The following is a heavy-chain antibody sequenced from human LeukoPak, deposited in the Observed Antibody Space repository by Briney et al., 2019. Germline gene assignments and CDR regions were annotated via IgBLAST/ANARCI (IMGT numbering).Heavy chain of an antibody. CDR3: AKDRPNFHENSGHYYRRDGDS. CDR1: GFTFYMYV. V-gene: IGHV3-23*01. CDR2: MCGTAGCT. D-gene: IGHD3-22*01. J-gene: IGHJ5*01. Sequence: PGGSLTLSCQASGFTFYMYVMSWVRQAPGTGLEWVASMCGTAGCTFYPDSVKGRFTISRDNSKNVLYLRMNSLTAEDTAIYYCAKDRPNFHENSGHYYRRDGDSWGQGTLVTVSS.